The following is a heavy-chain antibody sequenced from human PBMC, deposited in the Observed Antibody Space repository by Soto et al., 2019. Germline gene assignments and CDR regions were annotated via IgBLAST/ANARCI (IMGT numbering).Heavy chain of an antibody. J-gene: IGHJ5*02. CDR2: INAYNGNT. CDR1: GYTFTSYG. Sequence: QVQLVQSGAEVKKPGASVKVSCKASGYTFTSYGISWVRQAPGQGLEWMGWINAYNGNTNYAEKLQGRVTMPTDTSRSTAYIELRRLRSDDTAVEYGARVLPPFDPWGQGTLVTVSS. V-gene: IGHV1-18*01. CDR3: ARVLPPFDP.